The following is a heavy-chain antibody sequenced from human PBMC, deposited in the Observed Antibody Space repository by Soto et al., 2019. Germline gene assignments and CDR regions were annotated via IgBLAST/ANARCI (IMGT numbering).Heavy chain of an antibody. CDR3: ARAIAVAGTGGFY. CDR1: GFTFTSYW. D-gene: IGHD6-19*01. V-gene: IGHV3-74*01. CDR2: IDTDGSTT. Sequence: EVQLVESGGGLVQPGGSLRLSCAASGFTFTSYWMHWVRQAPGKGLVWVSRIDTDGSTTSYADAVKGRFTISRDNAKNTLYLQMSSLRAEDTAVYYCARAIAVAGTGGFYCGQGILVTVSS. J-gene: IGHJ4*02.